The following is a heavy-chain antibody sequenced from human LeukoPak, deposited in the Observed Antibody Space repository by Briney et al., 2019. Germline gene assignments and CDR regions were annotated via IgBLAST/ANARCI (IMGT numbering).Heavy chain of an antibody. D-gene: IGHD1-26*01. CDR2: ITGGGGTT. Sequence: GGSLRLSCAASGFTFSSCAMSWVRQAPGKGLEWVSTITGGGGTTYYADSVKGRFTISRDTSKNTLFLQMNSLRAEDTAVYYCARMREYSGNSYPNFDYWGQGTPVTVSS. CDR1: GFTFSSCA. V-gene: IGHV3-23*01. J-gene: IGHJ4*02. CDR3: ARMREYSGNSYPNFDY.